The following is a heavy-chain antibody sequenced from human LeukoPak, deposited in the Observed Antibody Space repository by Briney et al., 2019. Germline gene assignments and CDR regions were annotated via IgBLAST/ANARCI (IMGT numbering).Heavy chain of an antibody. CDR2: IYTSGST. CDR3: ARSWSGYYTRGYSYFDY. D-gene: IGHD3-3*01. J-gene: IGHJ4*02. V-gene: IGHV4-61*02. CDR1: GGSISSGSYY. Sequence: PSETLSLTCTVSGGSISSGSYYWSWIRQPAGKGLEWTGRIYTSGSTNYNPSLKSRVTISVDTSKNQFSLKLSSVTAADTAVYYCARSWSGYYTRGYSYFDYWGQGTLVTVSS.